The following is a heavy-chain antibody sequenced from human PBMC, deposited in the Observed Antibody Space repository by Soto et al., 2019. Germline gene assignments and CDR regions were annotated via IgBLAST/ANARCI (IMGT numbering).Heavy chain of an antibody. D-gene: IGHD3-3*01. V-gene: IGHV1-2*02. J-gene: IGHJ3*02. CDR3: ARGGGVGVAGSAAFDM. CDR1: GYPVTAYY. CDR2: INPATGAA. Sequence: VQSGAVVKKPGASVTVSCSASGYPVTAYYMHWVRQAPGRGLEWMGGINPATGAAKYTQTFQGRVTMTRDTSTSTVFMELSGLTSEDTAVFYFARGGGVGVAGSAAFDMWGQGTLVTVSS.